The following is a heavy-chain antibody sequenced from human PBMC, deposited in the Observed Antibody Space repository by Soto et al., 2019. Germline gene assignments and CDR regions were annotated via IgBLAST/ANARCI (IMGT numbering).Heavy chain of an antibody. CDR3: ARDPLPVMWYYYDSSGYLPWYFDL. CDR2: IYHGGNI. Sequence: SETLSLTCAVSGDSINSTDWWNWVRQTPGKGLEWIGEIYHGGNINYNPSLKSRVTISMDKSKNQFSLNLFSLTAADTAVYYCARDPLPVMWYYYDSSGYLPWYFDLWGRGTLVTVS. CDR1: GDSINSTDW. V-gene: IGHV4-4*02. D-gene: IGHD3-22*01. J-gene: IGHJ2*01.